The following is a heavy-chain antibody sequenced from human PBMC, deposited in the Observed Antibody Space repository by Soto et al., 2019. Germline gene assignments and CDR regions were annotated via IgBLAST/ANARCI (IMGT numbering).Heavy chain of an antibody. D-gene: IGHD1-26*01. CDR1: GFTFSTYG. Sequence: QVQLVESGGGVVQPGRSLRLSCAASGFTFSTYGMHWVRQAPGTGLEWVAVIWYDGSHKDYADSVKGRFTISRDNSKNTLYLQMISLRVEDTAVYYCARAVGPFDYWGQGTLVAVSS. CDR3: ARAVGPFDY. V-gene: IGHV3-33*01. CDR2: IWYDGSHK. J-gene: IGHJ4*02.